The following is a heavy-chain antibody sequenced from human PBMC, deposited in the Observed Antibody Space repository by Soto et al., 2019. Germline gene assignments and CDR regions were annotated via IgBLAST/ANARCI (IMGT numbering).Heavy chain of an antibody. J-gene: IGHJ6*02. CDR1: GCTFSSYS. Sequence: GGSLRLSCAASGCTFSSYSMNWVRQAPGKGLEWVSYISHSGSEKYYVDSVKGRFTISRDNAKNSLYLQMNSLRAEDTAVYYCARDPNIVATMGSIYYYYGMDVWGQGTTVTVSS. V-gene: IGHV3-48*01. D-gene: IGHD5-12*01. CDR2: ISHSGSEK. CDR3: ARDPNIVATMGSIYYYYGMDV.